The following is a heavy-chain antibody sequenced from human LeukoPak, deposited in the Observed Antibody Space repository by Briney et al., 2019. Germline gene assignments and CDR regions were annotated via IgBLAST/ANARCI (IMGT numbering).Heavy chain of an antibody. D-gene: IGHD3-22*01. Sequence: PSETLSLTCIVSGDSITSRSYYWGWIRQSPGKGLEWIGNMYYSGSTYYNPSLKSRVTISVDTSNNHFSLKLSSVTAADTAVYYCARSRAGRDSSGYLPPGYYYYGMDVWGQGTTVTVSS. CDR2: MYYSGST. CDR3: ARSRAGRDSSGYLPPGYYYYGMDV. J-gene: IGHJ6*02. CDR1: GDSITSRSYY. V-gene: IGHV4-39*07.